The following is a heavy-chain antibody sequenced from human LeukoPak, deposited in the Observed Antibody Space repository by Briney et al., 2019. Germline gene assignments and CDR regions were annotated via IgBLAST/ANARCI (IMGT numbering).Heavy chain of an antibody. CDR2: INSDGSST. D-gene: IGHD3-22*01. CDR1: GFTFSSYW. Sequence: GGSLRLSCAASGFTFSSYWMHWVRQAPGKGLVWVSRINSDGSSTSYADSVKGRLTISRDNAKNTLYLQMNSLRAEDTAVYYCATKGIVVVIDDAFDIWGQGTMVTVSS. V-gene: IGHV3-74*01. CDR3: ATKGIVVVIDDAFDI. J-gene: IGHJ3*02.